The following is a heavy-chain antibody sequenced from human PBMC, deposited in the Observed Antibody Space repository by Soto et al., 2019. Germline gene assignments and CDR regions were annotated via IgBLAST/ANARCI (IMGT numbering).Heavy chain of an antibody. J-gene: IGHJ4*02. CDR1: GFTFSSYA. Sequence: GGSLRLSCAASGFTFSSYAMSWVRQAPGKGLEWVSAISGSGGSTYYADSVKGRFTISRDNSKNTLYLQMNSLRAEDTAVYYCEKLSDTLLSVYGGFDYWGQGTLVTVSS. V-gene: IGHV3-23*01. CDR3: EKLSDTLLSVYGGFDY. D-gene: IGHD4-17*01. CDR2: ISGSGGST.